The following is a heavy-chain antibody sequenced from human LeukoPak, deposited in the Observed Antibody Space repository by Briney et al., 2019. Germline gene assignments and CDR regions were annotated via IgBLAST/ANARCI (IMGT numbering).Heavy chain of an antibody. Sequence: PGGSLRLSCAASGFTFSSYAMSWVRQAPGKGLEWVSAISGSGGSTYYADSVKGRFTISRDNSKNTLYLQMNSLRAEDTAVYYCAKSRSGYGDYVFYYFDYCGQGTLVTVSS. D-gene: IGHD4-17*01. V-gene: IGHV3-23*01. CDR1: GFTFSSYA. CDR2: ISGSGGST. J-gene: IGHJ4*02. CDR3: AKSRSGYGDYVFYYFDY.